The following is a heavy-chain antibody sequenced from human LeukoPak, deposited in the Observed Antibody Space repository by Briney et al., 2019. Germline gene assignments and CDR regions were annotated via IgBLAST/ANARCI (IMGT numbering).Heavy chain of an antibody. CDR2: IILDSGSI. V-gene: IGHV3-9*01. CDR3: ARDQSSTFDY. CDR1: RVTFDDYA. D-gene: IGHD2-2*01. Sequence: GRCLRLSCASSRVTFDDYATHCGRQTLGKGLGWGSGIILDSGSIGYAASVKGRFTISRENAKNSLYLQMNSLRAEDTAVYYCARDQSSTFDYWGQGTLVTVS. J-gene: IGHJ4*02.